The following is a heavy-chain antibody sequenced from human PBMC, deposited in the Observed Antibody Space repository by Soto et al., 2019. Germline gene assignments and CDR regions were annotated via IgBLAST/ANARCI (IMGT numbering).Heavy chain of an antibody. V-gene: IGHV1-18*01. D-gene: IGHD6-13*01. CDR3: ARIETKGSSWYSWFDP. CDR2: ISAYNGNT. CDR1: GYTFTSYG. Sequence: ASVKVSCKASGYTFTSYGISWVRQAPGQGLEWMGWISAYNGNTNYAQKLQGRVTMTTDTSTSTAYMELRSLRSDGTAVYYCARIETKGSSWYSWFDPWGQGTLVTVSS. J-gene: IGHJ5*02.